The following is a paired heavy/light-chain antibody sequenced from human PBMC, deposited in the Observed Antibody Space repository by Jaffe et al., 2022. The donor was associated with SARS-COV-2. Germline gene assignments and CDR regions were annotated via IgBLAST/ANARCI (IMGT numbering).Heavy chain of an antibody. CDR3: ARSLHYGGRSGALDI. CDR1: GGSISSGSYY. Sequence: QVQLQESGPGLVKPSQTLSLTCTVSGGSISSGSYYWTWIRQPAGKGLEWIGRIYPSGSTDYNPSLKSRVTISVDTSKNQFSLKLSSVTAADTAVYYCARSLHYGGRSGALDIWGQGTMVTVSS. CDR2: IYPSGST. D-gene: IGHD4-17*01. J-gene: IGHJ3*02. V-gene: IGHV4-61*02.
Light chain of an antibody. CDR2: RNN. CDR1: SSNIGSNY. Sequence: QSVLTQPPSASGTPGQRVTISCSGSSSNIGSNYVYWYQQLPGTAPKLLIHRNNQRPSGVPDRFSGSKSGTSASLAISGLRSEDEADYYCAAWDDSLSVSFGTGTKVTVL. V-gene: IGLV1-47*01. CDR3: AAWDDSLSVS. J-gene: IGLJ1*01.